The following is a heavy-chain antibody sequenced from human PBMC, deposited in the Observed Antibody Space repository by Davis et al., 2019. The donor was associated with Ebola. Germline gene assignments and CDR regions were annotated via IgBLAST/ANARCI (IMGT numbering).Heavy chain of an antibody. Sequence: SETLSLTCTVSGGSFSSSTYYWGWIRQPPGKGLEWIGEINHRGSTNYNPSLKSRVTISVDTSKNQFSLNLTSVTAADTAVYYCARLLCSGGSCYWYFHGMDVWDKGTTVTVSS. J-gene: IGHJ6*04. CDR3: ARLLCSGGSCYWYFHGMDV. CDR1: GGSFSSSTYY. V-gene: IGHV4-39*07. CDR2: INHRGST. D-gene: IGHD2-15*01.